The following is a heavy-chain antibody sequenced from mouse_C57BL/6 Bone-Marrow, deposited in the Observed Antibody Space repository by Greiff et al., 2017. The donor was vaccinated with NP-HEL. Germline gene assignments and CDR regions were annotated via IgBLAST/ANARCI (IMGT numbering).Heavy chain of an antibody. D-gene: IGHD1-1*01. CDR3: ARYYDGSSSFDY. V-gene: IGHV1-72*01. J-gene: IGHJ2*01. Sequence: QVQLQQPGAELVKPGASVKLSCKASGYTFTSYLMHWVKQRPGRGLEWIVRIDPNSGGTKYNEKFKSKATLTVDKPSSTAYMQLNSLTSEDSAVYYCARYYDGSSSFDYWGQGTTLTVSS. CDR1: GYTFTSYL. CDR2: IDPNSGGT.